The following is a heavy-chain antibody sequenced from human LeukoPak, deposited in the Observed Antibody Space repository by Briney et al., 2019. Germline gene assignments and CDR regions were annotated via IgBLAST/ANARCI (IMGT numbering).Heavy chain of an antibody. Sequence: GGSLRLSCAASGFTFSSYSMNWVRQAPGKGLEWVSSISDSGGYTYYADSVKGRFTISRDNAKNSLYLQMNSLRAEDTAVYYCARGYSSSWTYGDWWGQGTLVTVSS. CDR3: ARGYSSSWTYGDW. V-gene: IGHV3-21*01. J-gene: IGHJ4*02. CDR1: GFTFSSYS. CDR2: ISDSGGYT. D-gene: IGHD6-13*01.